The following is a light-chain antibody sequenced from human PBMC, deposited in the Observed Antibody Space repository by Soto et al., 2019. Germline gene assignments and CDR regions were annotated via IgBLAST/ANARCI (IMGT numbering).Light chain of an antibody. J-gene: IGKJ5*01. CDR3: QQYSNWPIT. CDR1: QSISSW. Sequence: DIQMTQSTYILSASVGDRVTITFRASQSISSWLAWYQQKPGKAPKLLIYDASSLESGVPSRFSGSGSGTDFTLTISSLQSEDFAVYYCQQYSNWPITFGQGTRLEIK. CDR2: DAS. V-gene: IGKV1-5*01.